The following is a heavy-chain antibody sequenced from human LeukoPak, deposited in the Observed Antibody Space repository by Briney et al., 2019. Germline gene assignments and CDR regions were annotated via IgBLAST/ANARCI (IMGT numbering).Heavy chain of an antibody. V-gene: IGHV4-4*07. CDR1: GGSISSYY. J-gene: IGHJ4*02. CDR2: IYTSGST. Sequence: SETLSLTCTVSGGSISSYYWSWIRQPAGKGLEWIGRIYTSGSTNYNPSLKSRVTMSVDTSKNQFSLKLSSVTAADTAVYYCARATTSTRAVAGPIFDYWGQGTLVTVSS. D-gene: IGHD6-19*01. CDR3: ARATTSTRAVAGPIFDY.